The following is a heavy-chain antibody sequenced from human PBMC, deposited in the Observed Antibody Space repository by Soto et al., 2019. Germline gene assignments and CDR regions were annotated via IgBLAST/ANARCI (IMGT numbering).Heavy chain of an antibody. J-gene: IGHJ4*02. CDR2: IDGAAATT. D-gene: IGHD1-26*01. V-gene: IGHV3-74*01. CDR1: GFTFNNKW. CDR3: ARGGAMGVGY. Sequence: PGGSLRLSCTASGFTFNNKWMHWVRQAPGKGLVWLSRIDGAAATTNYADSVKGRFTISRDNAKNIVFLHVNGLTDEDTAVYYCARGGAMGVGYWGQGTLVTVSS.